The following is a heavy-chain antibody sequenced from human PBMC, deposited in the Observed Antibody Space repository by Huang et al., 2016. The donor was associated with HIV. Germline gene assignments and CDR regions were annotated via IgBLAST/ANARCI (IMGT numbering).Heavy chain of an antibody. Sequence: QVKLVESGGGVVQPGGSMRLSCVASGFTFSSYGMHWVREGAGKGLEGVAFIPYDGSNKYYADSVKGRFTISRDNLKNTLYLQMNSLRAEDTAVYYCAKDFTPWVGVELELRFLGPDYWGQGTLVTVSS. CDR2: IPYDGSNK. CDR1: GFTFSSYG. CDR3: AKDFTPWVGVELELRFLGPDY. D-gene: IGHD1-7*01. V-gene: IGHV3-30*02. J-gene: IGHJ4*02.